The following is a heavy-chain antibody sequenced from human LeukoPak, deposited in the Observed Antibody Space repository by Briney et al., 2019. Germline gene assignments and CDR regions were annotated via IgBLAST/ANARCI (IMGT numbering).Heavy chain of an antibody. CDR3: AIYCSISSCQGNWFDP. Sequence: SETLSLTCTVSGGSISSGHYYWRWVRQPAGKGLEWIGRIYTSGSTNYNPSLKSRVTIAVDTSKNQFSLKLTYVTAADTAVYYCAIYCSISSCQGNWFDPWGQGTLVTVSS. CDR1: GGSISSGHYY. V-gene: IGHV4-61*02. D-gene: IGHD2-2*01. CDR2: IYTSGST. J-gene: IGHJ5*02.